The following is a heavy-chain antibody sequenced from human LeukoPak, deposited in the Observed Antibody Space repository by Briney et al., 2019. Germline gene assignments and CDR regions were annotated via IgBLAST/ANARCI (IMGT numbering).Heavy chain of an antibody. CDR2: IYSGGST. CDR1: GFAVSSNY. Sequence: PGGSLRLSCAASGFAVSSNYMSWVRQAPGKGLEWVSVIYSGGSTYYADSVKGRFTISRDNSRNALYLQMNSLRAEDTAVYYCARDRSVGATTTNAFDIWGQGTMATVSS. CDR3: ARDRSVGATTTNAFDI. J-gene: IGHJ3*02. V-gene: IGHV3-53*01. D-gene: IGHD1-26*01.